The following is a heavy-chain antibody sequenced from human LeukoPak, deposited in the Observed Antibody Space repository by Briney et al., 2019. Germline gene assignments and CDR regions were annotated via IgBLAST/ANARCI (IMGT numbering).Heavy chain of an antibody. CDR1: GGSISSSKYY. J-gene: IGHJ4*02. CDR3: ARDLYRGVAKYFDY. D-gene: IGHD3-10*01. Sequence: PSETLSLTCTVSGGSISSSKYYWGWVRQAPGKGLEWVSSISPSGNYIYYADSVKGRFTISRDNAKDSLYLQMNSLRAEDTAVYYCARDLYRGVAKYFDYWGQGTQVTVSS. CDR2: ISPSGNYI. V-gene: IGHV3-21*01.